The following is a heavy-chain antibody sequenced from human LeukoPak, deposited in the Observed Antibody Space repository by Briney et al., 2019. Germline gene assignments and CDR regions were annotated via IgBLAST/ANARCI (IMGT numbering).Heavy chain of an antibody. CDR2: ISSDGSST. V-gene: IGHV3-74*01. CDR1: GFTISSSW. J-gene: IGHJ6*02. Sequence: GGSLRLSCAASGFTISSSWMHWVRQTPGKGPVWVSRISSDGSSTNYADSVKGRLSISRDNAKNTLYLQMNSLRAGDTAVYYCARVNSYGNYNYYYDMDVWGQGTTVTVSS. D-gene: IGHD5-18*01. CDR3: ARVNSYGNYNYYYDMDV.